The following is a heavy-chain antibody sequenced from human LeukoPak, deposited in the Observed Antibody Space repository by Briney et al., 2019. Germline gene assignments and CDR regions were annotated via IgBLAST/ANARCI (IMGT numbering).Heavy chain of an antibody. Sequence: SETLSLTCTVSGGSISNYYWSWIRQPAGPGLEWIGRIYASGSTNYNPSLKSRVTMSVDTSKNQFSLKLTSVTAADTAVYYCARGGSSWQSFDFWGQGTLVTVSS. CDR2: IYASGST. J-gene: IGHJ4*02. D-gene: IGHD6-13*01. CDR1: GGSISNYY. CDR3: ARGGSSWQSFDF. V-gene: IGHV4-4*07.